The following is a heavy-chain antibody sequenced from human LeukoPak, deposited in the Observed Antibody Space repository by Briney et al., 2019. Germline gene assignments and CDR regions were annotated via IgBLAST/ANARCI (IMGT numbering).Heavy chain of an antibody. CDR1: GGSFSGYY. J-gene: IGHJ4*02. CDR2: INHSGST. CDR3: ASGLSGSFDY. Sequence: SETLSLTCAVYGGSFSGYYWSWIRQPPGKGLEWIGEINHSGSTNYNPSLKSRVTTSVDTSKNQFSLKLTSVTAADTAVYYCASGLSGSFDYWGQGTPVTVSS. D-gene: IGHD3-22*01. V-gene: IGHV4-34*01.